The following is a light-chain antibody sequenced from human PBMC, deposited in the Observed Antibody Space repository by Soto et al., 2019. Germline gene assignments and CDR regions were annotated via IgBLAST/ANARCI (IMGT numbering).Light chain of an antibody. V-gene: IGKV3-20*01. CDR2: GAT. CDR1: QSISSNY. CDR3: QQYGYPQLT. J-gene: IGKJ4*01. Sequence: EIVLTQSPGTLSLSPGETVTLSCRASQSISSNYVAWFQHKPGQAPRLLIYGATSRPPGIPERFSGSGSGTDFSLTINRLEPEDSAVFYCQQYGYPQLTFGGGTKVEIK.